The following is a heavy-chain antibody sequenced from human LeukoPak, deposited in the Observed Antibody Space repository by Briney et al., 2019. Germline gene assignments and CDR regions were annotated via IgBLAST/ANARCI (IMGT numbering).Heavy chain of an antibody. V-gene: IGHV5-10-1*01. J-gene: IGHJ4*02. CDR2: IDPSDSYT. CDR1: GYSFTSYW. CDR3: VRHEGSNIDY. D-gene: IGHD1-26*01. Sequence: GESLKISCKGSGYSFTSYWISWVRQMPGKGLEWMGRIDPSDSYTNYSPSFQGHVTISADKSISTAYLQWSSLKASDTAMYYCVRHEGSNIDYWGQGTLVTVSS.